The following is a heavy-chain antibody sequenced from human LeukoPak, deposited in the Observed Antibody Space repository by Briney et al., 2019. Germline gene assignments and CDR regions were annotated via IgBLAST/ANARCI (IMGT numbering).Heavy chain of an antibody. J-gene: IGHJ4*02. CDR1: GFAYSAYW. D-gene: IGHD3-16*01. CDR3: VRDLVFVWTPGDDFDF. CDR2: INEDATTI. V-gene: IGHV3-74*01. Sequence: GGSLRLSCAASGFAYSAYWMHWVRQAPGKGLEWVSRINEDATTISYADSVKGRFIISRDNSKKSLYLQMNNLRAEDTAVYYCVRDLVFVWTPGDDFDFWGQGTLVTVSS.